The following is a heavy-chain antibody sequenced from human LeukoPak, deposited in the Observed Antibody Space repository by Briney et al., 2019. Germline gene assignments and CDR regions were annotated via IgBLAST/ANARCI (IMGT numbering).Heavy chain of an antibody. Sequence: PSETLSLTCTVSGGSISSYYWSWIRQPPGKGLEWIGYIYYSGSTNYNPSLKSRVTISVDTSKNQFSLKLSSVTVADTAVYYCARTTLEGYFDYWGQGTLVTVSS. CDR3: ARTTLEGYFDY. D-gene: IGHD1-1*01. J-gene: IGHJ4*02. CDR2: IYYSGST. V-gene: IGHV4-59*01. CDR1: GGSISSYY.